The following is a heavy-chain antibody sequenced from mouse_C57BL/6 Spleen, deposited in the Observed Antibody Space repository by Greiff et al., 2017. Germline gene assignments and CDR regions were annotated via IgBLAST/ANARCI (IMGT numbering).Heavy chain of an antibody. J-gene: IGHJ2*01. Sequence: QVQLQQPGTELVKPGASVKLSCKASGYTFTSYWMHWVKQRPGQGLEWIGNITPSNGGPNYNEKFQSKDTLTVAKSSSTAYMQLTSLTSEDSAVYDCARGGGYYGSSYPGYWGQGTTLTVSS. V-gene: IGHV1-53*01. CDR1: GYTFTSYW. CDR3: ARGGGYYGSSYPGY. CDR2: ITPSNGGP. D-gene: IGHD1-1*01.